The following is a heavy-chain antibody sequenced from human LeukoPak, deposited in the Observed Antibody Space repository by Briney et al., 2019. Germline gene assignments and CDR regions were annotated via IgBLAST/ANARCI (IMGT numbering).Heavy chain of an antibody. J-gene: IGHJ4*02. CDR2: ISGSGGST. CDR3: AKDPCAFFGYRYGNLFDY. CDR1: GFTFSSYA. Sequence: GRCLRLSCAAFGFTFSSYAMSWVSQAPGKWLAWVSAISGSGGSTYYADSVKGQFTIYRHNSKNTLYLQMNSLRAEDTAVYYCAKDPCAFFGYRYGNLFDYWGQGTLVTVSS. V-gene: IGHV3-23*01. D-gene: IGHD5-18*01.